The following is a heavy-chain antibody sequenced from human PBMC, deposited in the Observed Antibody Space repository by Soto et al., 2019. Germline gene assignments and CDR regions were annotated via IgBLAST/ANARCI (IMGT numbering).Heavy chain of an antibody. Sequence: PGESLKISCKGSGYSFTSYWIGWVRQMPGKGLEWMGIIYPGDSDTRYSPSFQGQVTISADKSISTAYLQWSSLKASDTAMYYCASASYCSGGSCYLGYFDYWGQGTLVTVSS. CDR2: IYPGDSDT. CDR3: ASASYCSGGSCYLGYFDY. D-gene: IGHD2-15*01. J-gene: IGHJ4*02. CDR1: GYSFTSYW. V-gene: IGHV5-51*01.